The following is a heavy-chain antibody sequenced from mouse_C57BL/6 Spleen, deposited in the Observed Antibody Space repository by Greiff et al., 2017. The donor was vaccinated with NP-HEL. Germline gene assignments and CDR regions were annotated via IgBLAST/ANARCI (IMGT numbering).Heavy chain of an antibody. CDR2: ISGGGGNT. CDR3: ARLSYFVAMDY. Sequence: EVHLVESGGGLVKPGGSLKLSCAASGFTFSSYTMSWVRQTPEKRLEWVATISGGGGNTYYPDSVKGRFTISRDNAKNTLYLQMSSLRSEDTALYYCARLSYFVAMDYWGQGTSVTVSS. CDR1: GFTFSSYT. D-gene: IGHD6-5*01. V-gene: IGHV5-9*01. J-gene: IGHJ4*01.